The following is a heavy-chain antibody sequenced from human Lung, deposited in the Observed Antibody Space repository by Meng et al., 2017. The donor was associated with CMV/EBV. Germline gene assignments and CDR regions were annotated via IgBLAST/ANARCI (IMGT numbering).Heavy chain of an antibody. V-gene: IGHV5-51*01. D-gene: IGHD1-26*01. Sequence: KVSCKGSGYSFSTYWIAWVRQMPGKGLEWMGLIHPSDSETTYSPSFEGQVTISADKSISTVYLYWSYLTASDTGMYYCASGAGDYWGQGTLVTVSS. CDR2: IHPSDSET. CDR1: GYSFSTYW. J-gene: IGHJ4*02. CDR3: ASGAGDY.